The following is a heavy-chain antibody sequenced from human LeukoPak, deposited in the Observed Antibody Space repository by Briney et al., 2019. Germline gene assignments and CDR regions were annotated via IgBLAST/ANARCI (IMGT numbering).Heavy chain of an antibody. D-gene: IGHD6-13*01. Sequence: GGSLRLSCAASGFAFITYSMNWVRQAPGKGLEWVSYISSSSSSIYYVDSVKGRFTISRDNAKSSLYLQMNSLRAEDTAVYYCARIGCSSRCFDYWGQGTLVTVSS. CDR2: ISSSSSSI. V-gene: IGHV3-48*04. J-gene: IGHJ4*02. CDR3: ARIGCSSRCFDY. CDR1: GFAFITYS.